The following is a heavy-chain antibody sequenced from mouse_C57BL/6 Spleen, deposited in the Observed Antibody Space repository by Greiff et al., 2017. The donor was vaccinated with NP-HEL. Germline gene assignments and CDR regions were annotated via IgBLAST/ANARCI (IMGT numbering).Heavy chain of an antibody. J-gene: IGHJ1*03. CDR3: ARSPSLLRDWYFDV. CDR2: IRHKANGYTT. CDR1: GFTFTDYY. Sequence: EVMLVESGGGLVQPGGSLSLSCAASGFTFTDYYMSWVRQPPGKALEWLGFIRHKANGYTTEYSASVKGRFTISRDNSQSILYLQMNALRAEDSATYYCARSPSLLRDWYFDVWGTGTTVTVSS. V-gene: IGHV7-3*01. D-gene: IGHD1-2*01.